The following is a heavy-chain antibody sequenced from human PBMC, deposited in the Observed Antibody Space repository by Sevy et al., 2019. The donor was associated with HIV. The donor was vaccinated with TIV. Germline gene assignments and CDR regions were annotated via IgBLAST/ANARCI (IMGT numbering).Heavy chain of an antibody. J-gene: IGHJ6*02. CDR3: AKTINSGGGAVPAANYYYYGMDV. CDR2: INGKGSTT. Sequence: GGSLRLSCVASEFIFSDYAMNWVRQTPGKGLEWVSSINGKGSTTHYADSVEGRFTISRDNSKNTLYLQMNSLRAEDTAVYYCAKTINSGGGAVPAANYYYYGMDVWGQGTTVTVSS. CDR1: EFIFSDYA. V-gene: IGHV3-23*01. D-gene: IGHD2-2*01.